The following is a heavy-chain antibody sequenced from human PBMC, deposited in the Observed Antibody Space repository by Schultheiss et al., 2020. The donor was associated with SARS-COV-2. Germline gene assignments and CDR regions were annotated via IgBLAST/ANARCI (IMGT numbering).Heavy chain of an antibody. CDR2: MNPNSGNT. V-gene: IGHV1-8*02. J-gene: IGHJ5*02. D-gene: IGHD6-13*01. CDR3: ARDLGSSRRGWFDP. CDR1: GYTFTSYG. Sequence: ASVKVSCKASGYTFTSYGISWVRQAPGQGLEWMGWMNPNSGNTGYAQKFQGRVTMTRDTSTSTVYMELSSLRSEDTAVYYCARDLGSSRRGWFDPWGQGTLVTVSS.